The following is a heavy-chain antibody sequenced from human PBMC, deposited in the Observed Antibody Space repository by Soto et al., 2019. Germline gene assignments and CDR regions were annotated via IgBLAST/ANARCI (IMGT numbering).Heavy chain of an antibody. Sequence: QEQLVESGGGVVQPGRSLRLSCAASGFTFSDYAMHWVRQAPGKGLEWVAVIWHDGTNKYYADSVKGRFTISRDNSQNTLYLQMNSLRAADTAVYYCARPALLVTTFDYWGQGTLVTVSS. J-gene: IGHJ4*02. CDR2: IWHDGTNK. D-gene: IGHD4-17*01. CDR1: GFTFSDYA. CDR3: ARPALLVTTFDY. V-gene: IGHV3-33*01.